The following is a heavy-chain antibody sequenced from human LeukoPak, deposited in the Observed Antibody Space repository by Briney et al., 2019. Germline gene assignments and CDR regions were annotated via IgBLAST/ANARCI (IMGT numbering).Heavy chain of an antibody. CDR2: ISYDGSNK. CDR1: GFTFSSYA. V-gene: IGHV3-30*04. CDR3: AREMHNSVYYLDY. J-gene: IGHJ4*02. Sequence: GGSLRLSCAASGFTFSSYAMHWVRQAPGKGLEWVAVISYDGSNKYYADSVKGRFTISKDNSKNTLYLQMNSLRAEDTAVYYCAREMHNSVYYLDYWGQGTVVTVSS. D-gene: IGHD3-22*01.